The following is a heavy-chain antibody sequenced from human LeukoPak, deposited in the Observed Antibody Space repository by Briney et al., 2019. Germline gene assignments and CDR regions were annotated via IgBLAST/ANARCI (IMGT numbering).Heavy chain of an antibody. V-gene: IGHV4-61*08. CDR1: GGSISSGGYY. CDR2: IYYSGST. D-gene: IGHD4-17*01. Sequence: SETLSLTCTVSGGSISSGGYYWSWVRQHPGKGLEWIGYIYYSGSTNYNPSLKSRVTISVDTSKNQFSLKLSSVTAADTAVYYCARGVAATVTSYDAFDIWGQGTMVTVSS. CDR3: ARGVAATVTSYDAFDI. J-gene: IGHJ3*02.